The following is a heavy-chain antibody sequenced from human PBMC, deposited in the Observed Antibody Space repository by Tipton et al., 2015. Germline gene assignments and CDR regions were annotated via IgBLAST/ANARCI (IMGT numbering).Heavy chain of an antibody. V-gene: IGHV4-39*01. J-gene: IGHJ4*02. CDR1: GGSISSSSYY. D-gene: IGHD6-13*01. Sequence: TLSLTCTVSGGSISSSSYYWGWIRQPPGKGLEWIGSVHYSGGTYYNPSLKSRVTISVDTPKNQFSLKLSSVTAADTAVYYCARRFSHGSSWTFDYWGQGTLVTVSS. CDR2: VHYSGGT. CDR3: ARRFSHGSSWTFDY.